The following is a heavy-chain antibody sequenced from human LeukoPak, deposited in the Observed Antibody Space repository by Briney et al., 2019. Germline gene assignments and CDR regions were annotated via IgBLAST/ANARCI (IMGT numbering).Heavy chain of an antibody. Sequence: GGSLRLSCAASGFTFSSYEMNWVRQAPGKGLEWVSYISSSGSTIYYADSVKGRFTISRDNAKNSLYLQMNSLRAEDTAVYYCARGPTVTTVSVFGYYYYMDVWGKGTTVTISS. CDR1: GFTFSSYE. V-gene: IGHV3-48*03. D-gene: IGHD4-17*01. CDR2: ISSSGSTI. J-gene: IGHJ6*03. CDR3: ARGPTVTTVSVFGYYYYMDV.